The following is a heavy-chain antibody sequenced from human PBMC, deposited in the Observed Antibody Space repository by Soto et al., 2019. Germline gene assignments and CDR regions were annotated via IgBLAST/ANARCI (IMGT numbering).Heavy chain of an antibody. CDR2: ISAHNGNT. D-gene: IGHD6-6*01. CDR3: ARGRDGDY. CDR1: GYTFTSYG. Sequence: QVHLVQSGAEVKKPGASVKVSCKASGYTFTSYGITWVRQAPGKGLEWMGWISAHNGNTDYAQKLQGRVIVTRDTSTSTAYMELRSLISDDTAVYYCARGRDGDYWGQGALVTVSS. J-gene: IGHJ4*02. V-gene: IGHV1-18*01.